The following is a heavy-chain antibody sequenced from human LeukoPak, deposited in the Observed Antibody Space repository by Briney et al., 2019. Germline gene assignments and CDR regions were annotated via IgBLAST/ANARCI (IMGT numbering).Heavy chain of an antibody. J-gene: IGHJ6*03. D-gene: IGHD2-2*01. V-gene: IGHV3-7*04. CDR2: IKQDGSEK. CDR1: GFTFSSYW. Sequence: PGGSLRLSCAASGFTFSSYWMSWVRQAPGKGLEWVANIKQDGSEKYYVDSVKGRFTISRDSAKNSLYLQMNSLRAEDTAVYYCARGVVPAAVNYYYYYYMDVWGKGTTVTVSS. CDR3: ARGVVPAAVNYYYYYYMDV.